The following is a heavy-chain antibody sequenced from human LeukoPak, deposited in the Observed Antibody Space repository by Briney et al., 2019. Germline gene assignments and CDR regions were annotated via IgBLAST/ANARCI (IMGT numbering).Heavy chain of an antibody. D-gene: IGHD6-13*01. CDR2: ISGSGGST. V-gene: IGHV3-23*01. CDR3: AKEGDVYSRSESDY. J-gene: IGHJ4*02. Sequence: GGSLRLSCAASGFTFSSYAMSWVRQAPGKGLEWVSVISGSGGSTYYADSVKGRFTISRDNSKNTLYLQMNSLRAEDTAVYYCAKEGDVYSRSESDYWGQGTLVTVSS. CDR1: GFTFSSYA.